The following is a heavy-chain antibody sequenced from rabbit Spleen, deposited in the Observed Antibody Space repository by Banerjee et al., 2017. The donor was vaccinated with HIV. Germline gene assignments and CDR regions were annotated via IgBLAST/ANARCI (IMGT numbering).Heavy chain of an antibody. CDR3: ARDTGTSFSTYGMDL. CDR2: IATGSGST. V-gene: IGHV1S40*01. Sequence: QQLVESGGGLVKPGASLTLTCKASAFSFSRGYDMCWVRQAPGKGLEWIGCIATGSGSTYYANWAKGRFTISKTSSTTVTLQMTSLTVADTATYFCARDTGTSFSTYGMDLWGPGTLVTVS. J-gene: IGHJ6*01. D-gene: IGHD8-1*01. CDR1: AFSFSRGYD.